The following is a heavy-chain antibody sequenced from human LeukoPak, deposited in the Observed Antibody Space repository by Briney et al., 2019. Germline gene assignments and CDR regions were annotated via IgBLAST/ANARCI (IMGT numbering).Heavy chain of an antibody. CDR1: GGSITSYY. CDR3: ARGGSSGYRTFYYYYGMDV. Sequence: SETLSLTCTVSGGSITSYYWSWIREPPGKGLEWIGYIFHSGSTNYNPSLKNRVTISVDTSKNQFSLKLSSVTAADTAVYYCARGGSSGYRTFYYYYGMDVWGQGTTVTLSS. J-gene: IGHJ6*02. D-gene: IGHD3-22*01. V-gene: IGHV4-59*01. CDR2: IFHSGST.